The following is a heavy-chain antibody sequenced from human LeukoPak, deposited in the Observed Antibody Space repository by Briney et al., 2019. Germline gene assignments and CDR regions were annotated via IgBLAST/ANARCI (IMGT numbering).Heavy chain of an antibody. CDR3: ARDQWGVDP. J-gene: IGHJ5*02. Sequence: SETLSLTCAVYGGSFSGYYWSWIRQPPGKGLEWIGEINHSGSTYYNPSLKSRVTISVDTSKNQFSLKLSSVTAADTAVYYCARDQWGVDPWGQGTLVTVSS. V-gene: IGHV4-34*01. CDR1: GGSFSGYY. CDR2: INHSGST. D-gene: IGHD1-26*01.